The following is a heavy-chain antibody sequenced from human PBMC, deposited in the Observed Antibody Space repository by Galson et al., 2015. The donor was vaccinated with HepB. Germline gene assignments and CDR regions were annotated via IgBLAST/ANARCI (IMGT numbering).Heavy chain of an antibody. J-gene: IGHJ4*02. D-gene: IGHD3-22*01. V-gene: IGHV3-23*01. CDR1: GFTFSSYA. Sequence: SLRLSCAASGFTFSSYAMSWVRQAPGKGLEWVSAISGSGGSTYYADSVKGRFTISRDNSKNTLYLQMNSLRAEDTAVYYCAKDVEVVGYYDSSGYYYCYFDYWGQGTLVTVSS. CDR3: AKDVEVVGYYDSSGYYYCYFDY. CDR2: ISGSGGST.